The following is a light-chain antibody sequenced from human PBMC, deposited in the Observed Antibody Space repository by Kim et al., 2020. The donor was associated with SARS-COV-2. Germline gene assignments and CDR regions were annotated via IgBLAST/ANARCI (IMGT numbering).Light chain of an antibody. CDR3: LHVTSFPFT. J-gene: IGKJ4*01. V-gene: IGKV1-12*01. CDR1: QSVNSF. Sequence: DIQMTQSPSSVSASIGDRVTITCRASQSVNSFLAWYQQKPGKAPKLLINLASTLQSGVPSRFSGRGSRTDFTLTISSLQPEDSATYYRLHVTSFPFTFGGGTNVDI. CDR2: LAS.